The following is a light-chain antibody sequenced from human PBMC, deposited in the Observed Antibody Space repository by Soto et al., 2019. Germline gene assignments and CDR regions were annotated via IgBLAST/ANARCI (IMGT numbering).Light chain of an antibody. CDR1: QSIATY. CDR2: AAS. J-gene: IGKJ1*01. Sequence: DIEMTQSPSSLSVSVGDSVTINFRTSQSIATYLNWYQQKPGKAPKLLIYAASSLESGVPSWFSGSGSGTEFTLTISSLQPDDFATYYCQQYNSYLWTFGQGTKVDIK. CDR3: QQYNSYLWT. V-gene: IGKV1-5*01.